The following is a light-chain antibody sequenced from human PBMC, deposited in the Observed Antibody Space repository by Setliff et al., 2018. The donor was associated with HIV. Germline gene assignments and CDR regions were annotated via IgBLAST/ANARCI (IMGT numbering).Light chain of an antibody. Sequence: SALSQPASVSGSPGQAITISCTGNNSDIGTYDLVSWYQQHPGRAPKLTIFEVKRRPSGVSNRFSGSKSGNTASLTISGLQAEDEATYFCSSYTGSDTFDVFGTGTKV. CDR1: NSDIGTYDL. CDR3: SSYTGSDTFDV. CDR2: EVK. V-gene: IGLV2-23*02. J-gene: IGLJ1*01.